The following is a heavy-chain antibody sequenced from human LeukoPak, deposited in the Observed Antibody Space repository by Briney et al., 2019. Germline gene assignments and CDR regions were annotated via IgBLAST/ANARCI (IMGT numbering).Heavy chain of an antibody. D-gene: IGHD4-17*01. CDR2: ISGSGGGT. Sequence: GSLRLSCAASGFTFSSYAMSWVRQAPGKGLEWVSAISGSGGGTYYADSVKGRFTISRDNSKNTLYLQMNSLRAEDTAVYYCATDDDYGDYVFDYWGQGTLVTVSS. V-gene: IGHV3-23*01. J-gene: IGHJ4*02. CDR1: GFTFSSYA. CDR3: ATDDDYGDYVFDY.